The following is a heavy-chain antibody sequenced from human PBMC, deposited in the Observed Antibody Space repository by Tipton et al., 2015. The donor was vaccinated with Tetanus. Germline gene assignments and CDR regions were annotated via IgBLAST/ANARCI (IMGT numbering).Heavy chain of an antibody. Sequence: GSLRLSCAASGFTVSSNYMSWVRQAPGKGLEWVSVIYSGGSTYYADSVKGRFTISRDNSKNTLYLQMNSLRAEDTAVYYCARGAPFSADAFDIWGQGTMVTVSS. J-gene: IGHJ3*02. D-gene: IGHD1-26*01. CDR1: GFTVSSNY. V-gene: IGHV3-53*01. CDR2: IYSGGST. CDR3: ARGAPFSADAFDI.